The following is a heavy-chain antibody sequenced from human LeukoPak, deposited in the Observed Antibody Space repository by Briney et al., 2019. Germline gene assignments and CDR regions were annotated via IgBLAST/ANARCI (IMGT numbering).Heavy chain of an antibody. CDR3: ARSPGRSNILTGPSYGYDY. CDR2: IYHSGST. J-gene: IGHJ4*02. V-gene: IGHV4-38-2*02. CDR1: GYSISSGYY. D-gene: IGHD3-9*01. Sequence: SSETLSLTCTVSGYSISSGYYWGWIRQPPGKGLEWIGSIYHSGSTYYNPSLKSRVTISVDTSKNQFSLKLSSVTAADTAVYYCARSPGRSNILTGPSYGYDYWGQGTLVTVSS.